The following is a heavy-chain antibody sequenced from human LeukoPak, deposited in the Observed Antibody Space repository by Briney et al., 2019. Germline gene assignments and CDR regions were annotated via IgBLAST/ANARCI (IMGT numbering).Heavy chain of an antibody. Sequence: GSLRLSCSVSGFAFSTYVMHWVRQAPGKGLEYVSAISSNGDNTYYADSVKGRFTISRDNSKNTLYLQMSSLRADDTAVYYCVRGTGYWGQGTLVTVSS. CDR2: ISSNGDNT. V-gene: IGHV3-64D*06. CDR3: VRGTGY. CDR1: GFAFSTYV. J-gene: IGHJ4*02.